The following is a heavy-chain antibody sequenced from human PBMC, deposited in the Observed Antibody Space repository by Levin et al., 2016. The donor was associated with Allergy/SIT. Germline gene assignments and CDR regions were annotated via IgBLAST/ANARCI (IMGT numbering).Heavy chain of an antibody. CDR2: ISYDGSTK. D-gene: IGHD3-22*01. V-gene: IGHV3-30*18. Sequence: GESLKISCAASGFTFGDYGMHWVRQAPGKGLEWVAVISYDGSTKNYAGSVNGRFTISRDNSNNKLYLQMHSLRPQDTGVYYCAKTPLGDPYYYDYNRYSYGLDYWGQGTLVTVSA. CDR3: AKTPLGDPYYYDYNRYSYGLDY. CDR1: GFTFGDYG. J-gene: IGHJ4*02.